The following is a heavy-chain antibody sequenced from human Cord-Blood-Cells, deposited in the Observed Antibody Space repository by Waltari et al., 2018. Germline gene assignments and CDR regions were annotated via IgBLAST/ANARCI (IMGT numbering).Heavy chain of an antibody. CDR2: IYYSGST. Sequence: QVQLQESGPGLVKPSETLSLTCTVSGGSLSSYYWSWIRQPPGKGLEWIGYIYYSGSTNYNPSLKSRVTISVDTSKNQFSLKLSSVTAADTAVYYCARASYSSSWYWFDPWGQGTLVTVSS. J-gene: IGHJ5*02. D-gene: IGHD6-13*01. CDR1: GGSLSSYY. CDR3: ARASYSSSWYWFDP. V-gene: IGHV4-59*01.